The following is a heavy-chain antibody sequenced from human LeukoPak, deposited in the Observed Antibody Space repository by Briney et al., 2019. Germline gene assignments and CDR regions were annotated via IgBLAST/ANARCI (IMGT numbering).Heavy chain of an antibody. CDR1: GYTFTDYY. CDR2: INPNSGGT. CDR3: ARDWQGSIRDFWSGYYSD. V-gene: IGHV1-2*02. Sequence: ASVKVSCKASGYTFTDYYMHWVRQAPGQGLEWMRWINPNSGGTNYARKFQGRVTMTRDTSINTAYMELSRLRSDDTAVYYCARDWQGSIRDFWSGYYSDWGQGTLVTVSS. J-gene: IGHJ4*02. D-gene: IGHD3-3*01.